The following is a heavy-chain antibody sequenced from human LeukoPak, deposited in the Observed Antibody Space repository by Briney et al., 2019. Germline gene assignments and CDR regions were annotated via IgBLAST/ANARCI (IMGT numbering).Heavy chain of an antibody. V-gene: IGHV4-34*01. D-gene: IGHD3-3*01. CDR2: INHSGST. CDR1: GGSFSGYY. J-gene: IGHJ4*02. CDR3: ARRLREWLTYYFDY. Sequence: PSETLSLTCAVYGGSFSGYYWSWIRQPPGKGLEWIGEINHSGSTNYNPSLKSRVTISVDTSKNQFSLKLSSVTAADTAVYYCARRLREWLTYYFDYWGQGTLVTVSS.